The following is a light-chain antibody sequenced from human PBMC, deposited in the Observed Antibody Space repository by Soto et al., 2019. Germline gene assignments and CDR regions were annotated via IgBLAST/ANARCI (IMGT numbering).Light chain of an antibody. Sequence: EIVLTQSPGTLSLSPGERATLSCRAIQSVSSSYLAWYQQKPGQAPRLLIYDTSNRATGIPARFSGSGSGTDFTLTISSLEPEDFAVYYCQQRSIWPPVTFGQGTRLEIK. CDR1: QSVSSSY. V-gene: IGKV3-11*01. CDR2: DTS. CDR3: QQRSIWPPVT. J-gene: IGKJ5*01.